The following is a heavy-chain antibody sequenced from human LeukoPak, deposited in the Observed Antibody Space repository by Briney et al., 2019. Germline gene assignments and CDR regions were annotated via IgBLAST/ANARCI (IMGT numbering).Heavy chain of an antibody. J-gene: IGHJ4*02. V-gene: IGHV3-20*04. Sequence: GGSLRLSCTASGFTFGDYAISWFRQAPGKGLEWVAGINWNSVSAVYADSLKGRLTISRDNAKNSLFLQMNSLKTEDTAFYYCAKGARSSSGYTTDWGQGILVTVSS. CDR3: AKGARSSSGYTTD. CDR2: INWNSVSA. CDR1: GFTFGDYA. D-gene: IGHD3-22*01.